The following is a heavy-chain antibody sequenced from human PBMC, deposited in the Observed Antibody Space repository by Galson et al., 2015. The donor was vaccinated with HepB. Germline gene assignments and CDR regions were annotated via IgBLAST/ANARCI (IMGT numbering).Heavy chain of an antibody. CDR3: ARVSYSSWSYYFYYGMDV. Sequence: SLRLSCAASGFTFSSFWMSWVRQAPGKGLEWVAKIKQDGSEKYYVDSVKGRFTISRDNAKKSLYPQMNSLRAEDTAVYYCARVSYSSWSYYFYYGMDVWGQGTTVTVSS. V-gene: IGHV3-7*01. D-gene: IGHD6-6*01. CDR2: IKQDGSEK. J-gene: IGHJ6*02. CDR1: GFTFSSFW.